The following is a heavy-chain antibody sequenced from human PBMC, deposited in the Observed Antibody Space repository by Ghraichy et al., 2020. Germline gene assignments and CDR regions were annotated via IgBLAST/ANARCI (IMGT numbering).Heavy chain of an antibody. V-gene: IGHV4-34*01. J-gene: IGHJ4*02. CDR1: GGSFSGYY. Sequence: SETLSLTCAVYGGSFSGYYWSWIRQPPGKGLEWIGEINHSGSTNYNPSLKSRVTISVDTSKNQFSLKLSSVTAADTAVYYCARLWTTENYWGQGTLVTVSS. CDR3: ARLWTTENY. D-gene: IGHD3/OR15-3a*01. CDR2: INHSGST.